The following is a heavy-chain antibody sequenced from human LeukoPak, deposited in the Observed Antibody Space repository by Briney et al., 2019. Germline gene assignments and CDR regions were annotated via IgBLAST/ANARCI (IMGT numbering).Heavy chain of an antibody. J-gene: IGHJ5*02. V-gene: IGHV3-21*01. CDR3: ARAKVTMLRGVPNCFDP. D-gene: IGHD3-10*01. Sequence: GGSLRLSCAASGFTFSSYSMNWVRQAPGKGLEWVSSISSSSSYIYYADSVKGRFTISRDSAKNSLYLQMNSLRAEDTAVYYCARAKVTMLRGVPNCFDPWGQGTLVTVSS. CDR1: GFTFSSYS. CDR2: ISSSSSYI.